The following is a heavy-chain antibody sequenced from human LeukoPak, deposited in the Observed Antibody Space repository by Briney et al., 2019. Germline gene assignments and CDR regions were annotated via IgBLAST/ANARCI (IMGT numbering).Heavy chain of an antibody. Sequence: PGGSLGLSCAASGFTFSTYAMSWVRQAPGKGLEWVSLISGSGGSTYYADSVKGRFTISRDNGKNTLSLQMNSLRAEDTALYYCAKERLTTTTFDSWGRGTLVTVSS. J-gene: IGHJ4*02. CDR2: ISGSGGST. V-gene: IGHV3-23*01. D-gene: IGHD4-11*01. CDR3: AKERLTTTTFDS. CDR1: GFTFSTYA.